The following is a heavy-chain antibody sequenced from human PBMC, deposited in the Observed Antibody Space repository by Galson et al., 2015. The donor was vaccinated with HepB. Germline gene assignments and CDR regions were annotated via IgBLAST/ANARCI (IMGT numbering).Heavy chain of an antibody. CDR3: AKDLIDSSGYYYVYYFDY. V-gene: IGHV3-23*01. J-gene: IGHJ4*02. CDR2: ISGSGGST. Sequence: SLRLSCAASGFTFSSYAMSWVRQAPGKGLEWVSAISGSGGSTYYADSVKGRFTISRDNSKNTLYLQMNSLRAEDTAVYYCAKDLIDSSGYYYVYYFDYWGQGTLVTVSS. D-gene: IGHD3-22*01. CDR1: GFTFSSYA.